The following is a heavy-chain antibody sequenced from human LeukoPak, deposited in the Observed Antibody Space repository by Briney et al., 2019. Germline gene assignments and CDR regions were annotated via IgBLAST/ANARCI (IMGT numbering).Heavy chain of an antibody. CDR2: INPNSGGT. D-gene: IGHD2-2*01. CDR1: GYTFTAYY. Sequence: ASVKVSCKASGYTFTAYYMHWLRQAPGQGLEWMGWINPNSGGTNYAQKFQGRVTMTRDTSISTAYMELSRLRSDDTAVYYCARVVPAATKRYFDYWGQGTLVTVPS. V-gene: IGHV1-2*02. CDR3: ARVVPAATKRYFDY. J-gene: IGHJ4*02.